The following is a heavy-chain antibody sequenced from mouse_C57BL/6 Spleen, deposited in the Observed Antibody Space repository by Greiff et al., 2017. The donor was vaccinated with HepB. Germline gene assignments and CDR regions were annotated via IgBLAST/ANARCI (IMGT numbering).Heavy chain of an antibody. CDR2: IYPGDGDT. V-gene: IGHV1-80*01. CDR3: ARHYYGSPYAMDY. J-gene: IGHJ4*01. Sequence: QVQLQQSGAELVKPGASVKISCKASGYAFSSYWMNWVKQRPGKGLEWIGQIYPGDGDTNYNGKFKGKATLTADKSSSTAYMQLSSLTSEDSAVYFCARHYYGSPYAMDYWGQGTSVTVSS. CDR1: GYAFSSYW. D-gene: IGHD1-1*01.